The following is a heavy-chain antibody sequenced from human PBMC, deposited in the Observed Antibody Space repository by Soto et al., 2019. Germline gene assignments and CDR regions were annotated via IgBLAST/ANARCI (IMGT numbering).Heavy chain of an antibody. D-gene: IGHD3-10*01. J-gene: IGHJ6*02. Sequence: QVQLVESGGGVVQPGKSLRLSCVASGFTFSNFGMHWVRQAPGKGLEWVALIYYDGGNKYYADSVKGRFTISRDNSENTLYLQMNSVRAEDTAVYYCARPSYGSPFYYGMDVWGQGTTVTVSS. CDR1: GFTFSNFG. V-gene: IGHV3-33*01. CDR2: IYYDGGNK. CDR3: ARPSYGSPFYYGMDV.